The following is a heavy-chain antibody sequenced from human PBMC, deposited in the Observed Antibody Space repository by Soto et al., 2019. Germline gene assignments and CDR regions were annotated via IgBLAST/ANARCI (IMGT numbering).Heavy chain of an antibody. CDR2: ISCDGSNN. CDR1: GFTFSSYG. V-gene: IGHV3-30*18. D-gene: IGHD1-26*01. Sequence: QVQLVESGGGVVQPGRSLRLSCAASGFTFSSYGMHWVRQAPGKGLEWVALISCDGSNNYYADSVKGRFTISRDNSKNTLYLQMNGLRAEDTAVYFCAKDRTIAGSGLLDDSWGQGTLVTVSS. CDR3: AKDRTIAGSGLLDDS. J-gene: IGHJ4*02.